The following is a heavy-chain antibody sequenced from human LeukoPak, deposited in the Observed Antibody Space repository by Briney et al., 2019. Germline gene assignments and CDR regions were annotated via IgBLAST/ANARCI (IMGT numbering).Heavy chain of an antibody. CDR3: ARDFDYGDYIDF. CDR2: ISSGGLTI. D-gene: IGHD4/OR15-4a*01. Sequence: GGPLRLSCVASGYSFSPDTFKWVRQAPGKGLEWLSYISSGGLTIFYADSVKGRFTISRDNTKNAIYLDMTNLRVEDTAVYYCARDFDYGDYIDFWGQGTLVAVSS. J-gene: IGHJ4*02. V-gene: IGHV3-48*04. CDR1: GYSFSPDT.